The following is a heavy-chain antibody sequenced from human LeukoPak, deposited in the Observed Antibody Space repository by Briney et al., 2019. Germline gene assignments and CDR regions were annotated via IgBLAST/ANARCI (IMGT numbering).Heavy chain of an antibody. J-gene: IGHJ4*02. D-gene: IGHD4-17*01. CDR2: ISWNSGSI. Sequence: GRSLRLSCAASGFTFDDYVMHWVRQAPGKGLEWVSGISWNSGSIGYADSVKGRFTISRDNAKNSLYLQMNSLRAEGTALYCCARVFYGDYVRYPFDYWGQGTLVTVSS. CDR3: ARVFYGDYVRYPFDY. V-gene: IGHV3-9*01. CDR1: GFTFDDYV.